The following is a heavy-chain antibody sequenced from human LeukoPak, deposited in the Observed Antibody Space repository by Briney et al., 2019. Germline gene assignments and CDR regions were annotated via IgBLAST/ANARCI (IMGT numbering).Heavy chain of an antibody. CDR2: IKSKTDGGTT. V-gene: IGHV3-15*01. Sequence: PGGSLRLSCAASGFTFSNAWMSWVRQAPGKGLEWVGRIKSKTDGGTTDYAAPVKGRFTISRDDSKNTLYLQMNSLKTEDTAVYYCTTAVTATEGAFDIWGQGTMVTVSS. CDR1: GFTFSNAW. J-gene: IGHJ3*02. D-gene: IGHD5-18*01. CDR3: TTAVTATEGAFDI.